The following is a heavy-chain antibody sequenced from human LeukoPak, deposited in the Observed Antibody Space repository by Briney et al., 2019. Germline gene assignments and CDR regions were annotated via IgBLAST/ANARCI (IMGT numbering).Heavy chain of an antibody. Sequence: GGSLRLSCAGSGFPFSSHGMNWVRQAPGKGLEWVSGISPGGPTYYADSVKGRFTISRDDSKNTLYLQMKNLRADDTAVYYCAKDGAWLRFDDWGQGILVSVSS. D-gene: IGHD5-12*01. J-gene: IGHJ4*02. CDR1: GFPFSSHG. CDR2: ISPGGPT. V-gene: IGHV3-23*01. CDR3: AKDGAWLRFDD.